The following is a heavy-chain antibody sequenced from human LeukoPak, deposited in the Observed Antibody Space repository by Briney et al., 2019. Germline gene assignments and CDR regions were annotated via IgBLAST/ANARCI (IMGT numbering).Heavy chain of an antibody. D-gene: IGHD4-17*01. CDR1: GFSFSNYW. J-gene: IGHJ4*02. Sequence: GGSLRLSCAVSGFSFSNYWMSWVRQAPGKGLEWVANIKQDGSEKKYVDSVKGRFTISRDNAKNTLYLQMNSLRAEDTAVYYCARADRNYGDNDYWGQGTLVTVSS. V-gene: IGHV3-7*01. CDR2: IKQDGSEK. CDR3: ARADRNYGDNDY.